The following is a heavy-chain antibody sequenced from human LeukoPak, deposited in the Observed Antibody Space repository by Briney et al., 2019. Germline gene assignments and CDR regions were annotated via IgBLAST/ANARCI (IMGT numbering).Heavy chain of an antibody. Sequence: GGSLRLSCAASGFSFSDTYINWVRQAPGKGLEWVSSISSSSSYIYYADSVKGRFTISRDNAKNSLYLQMNSLRAEDTAVYYCARDLLFSEGYDRGQGTLVTVSS. J-gene: IGHJ4*02. V-gene: IGHV3-21*01. CDR2: ISSSSSYI. CDR3: ARDLLFSEGYD. CDR1: GFSFSDTY. D-gene: IGHD5-12*01.